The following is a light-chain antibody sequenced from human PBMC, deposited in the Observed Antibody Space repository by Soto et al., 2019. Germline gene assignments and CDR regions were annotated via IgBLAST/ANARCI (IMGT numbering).Light chain of an antibody. CDR3: QQRHMWPIT. V-gene: IGKV1-39*01. J-gene: IGKJ1*01. CDR1: QSISNF. CDR2: AAS. Sequence: DIQMTQSPSSLSASVGDRVTISCRASQSISNFLNWYQLKPGKAPQLLIYAASRLQSGVPPRFSGSGSGTDFTLTISSLEPEDSAVYYCQQRHMWPITFGQGTKVDIK.